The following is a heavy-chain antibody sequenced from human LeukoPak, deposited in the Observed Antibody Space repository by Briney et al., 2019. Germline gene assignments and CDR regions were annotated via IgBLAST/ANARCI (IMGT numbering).Heavy chain of an antibody. D-gene: IGHD2-15*01. CDR1: GFTFSSYW. J-gene: IGHJ4*02. CDR3: ARVAPDCSGGSCFDY. V-gene: IGHV3-74*01. CDR2: INGDGSTT. Sequence: PGGSLRLSCAASGFTFSSYWMHWVRQAPGKGLVWVSGINGDGSTTSNADSVKGRFTISRDNAKNTLYLQMNSLRVEDTAVYYCARVAPDCSGGSCFDYWGQGTLVTVSS.